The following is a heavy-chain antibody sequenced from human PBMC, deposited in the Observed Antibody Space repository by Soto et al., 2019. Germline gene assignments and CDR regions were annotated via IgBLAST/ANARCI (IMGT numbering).Heavy chain of an antibody. Sequence: EVQLLESGGGLVQPGGSLRLSCAASGFTFSSYAMSWVRQAPGKGLEWVSAISGSGGSTYCADSVKGRFTISRDNSKNPLYLQMNRLRAEDTAVYYCAKDPGATVTTVWWYWGQGTLVTVSS. D-gene: IGHD4-17*01. CDR1: GFTFSSYA. V-gene: IGHV3-23*01. CDR3: AKDPGATVTTVWWY. CDR2: ISGSGGST. J-gene: IGHJ4*02.